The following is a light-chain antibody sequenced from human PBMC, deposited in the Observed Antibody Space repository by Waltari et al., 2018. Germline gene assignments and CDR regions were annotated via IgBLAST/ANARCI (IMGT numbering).Light chain of an antibody. CDR3: QVWDISSDHYF. V-gene: IGLV3-21*02. Sequence: SHDLTQAPSVSVSPGQTARITCGGDTTGREDVNWYQQKPPQAPVLVMYADTERPSGIPDRFSGSRSGKTATLTITGVEAGDEADYYCQVWDISSDHYFFGGGTRLTVL. CDR2: ADT. CDR1: TTGRED. J-gene: IGLJ1*01.